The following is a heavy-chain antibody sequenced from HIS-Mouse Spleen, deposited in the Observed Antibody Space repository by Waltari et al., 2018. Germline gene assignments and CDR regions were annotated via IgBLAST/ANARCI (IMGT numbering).Heavy chain of an antibody. CDR2: ISYDGSNK. CDR1: GFTFSSYA. Sequence: QVQLVESGGGVVQPGRSLRLSCAASGFTFSSYAMHWVRQAPGKGREWGSVISYDGSNKYYADSVKGRFTISRDNSKNTLYLQMNSLRAEDTAVYYCARRRSYFDYWGQGTLVTVSS. V-gene: IGHV3-30-3*01. J-gene: IGHJ4*02. CDR3: ARRRSYFDY.